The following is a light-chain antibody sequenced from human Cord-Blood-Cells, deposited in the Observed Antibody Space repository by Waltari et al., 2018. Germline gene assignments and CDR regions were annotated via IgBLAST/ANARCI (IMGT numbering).Light chain of an antibody. V-gene: IGKV1-33*01. J-gene: IGKJ4*01. CDR3: QQYDNLPLT. Sequence: IQMTQSPSSLSASVGASVTITCQASQDISNYLNWYQQKPGKAPKLLIYQASNLETGVPSRFSGSGSGTDFTFTISSLQAEDIATYYCQQYDNLPLTFGGGTKVEIK. CDR1: QDISNY. CDR2: QAS.